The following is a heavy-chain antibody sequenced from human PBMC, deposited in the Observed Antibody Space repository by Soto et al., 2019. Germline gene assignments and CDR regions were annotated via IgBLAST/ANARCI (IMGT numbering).Heavy chain of an antibody. V-gene: IGHV4-31*03. Sequence: QVQLQESGPGLVKPSQTLSLTCTVSGGSIRSGGYYWSWIRQHPGKGLEWIGCIYYSGSTYYNPSLKSRGSISVDTSKNQFSLKLSSVTAADTAVYYCAREVELLTWYFDLWGRGTLVTVSS. CDR1: GGSIRSGGYY. CDR3: AREVELLTWYFDL. J-gene: IGHJ2*01. CDR2: IYYSGST. D-gene: IGHD1-7*01.